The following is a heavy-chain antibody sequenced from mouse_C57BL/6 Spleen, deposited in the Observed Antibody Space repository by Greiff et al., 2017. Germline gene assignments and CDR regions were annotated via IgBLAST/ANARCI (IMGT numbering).Heavy chain of an antibody. CDR2: IWRGGST. J-gene: IGHJ1*03. Sequence: VMLVESGPGLVQPSQSLSITCTVSGFSLTSYGVHWVRQSPGKGLEWLGVIWRGGSTDYNAAFMSRLSITKDNSKSQVFFKMNSLQADDTAIYYCAKNRDGSSYFDVWGTGTTVTVSS. V-gene: IGHV2-5*01. CDR1: GFSLTSYG. D-gene: IGHD1-1*01. CDR3: AKNRDGSSYFDV.